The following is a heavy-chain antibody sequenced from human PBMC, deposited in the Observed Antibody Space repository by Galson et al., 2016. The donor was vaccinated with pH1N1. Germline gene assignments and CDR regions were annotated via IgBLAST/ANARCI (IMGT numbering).Heavy chain of an antibody. J-gene: IGHJ1*01. CDR1: GFTFDDYA. Sequence: SLRLSCAASGFTFDDYAMHWVRQAPGKGLEWVSGISWNSGSMGYADSVKGRFTISRDNAKNSLYLQMNSLRAEDTALYYCAKLDGYNWGYFQHWGQGTLVTVSS. CDR2: ISWNSGSM. V-gene: IGHV3-9*01. D-gene: IGHD5-24*01. CDR3: AKLDGYNWGYFQH.